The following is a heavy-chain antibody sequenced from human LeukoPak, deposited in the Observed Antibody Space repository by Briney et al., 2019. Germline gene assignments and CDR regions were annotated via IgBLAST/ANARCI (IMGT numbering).Heavy chain of an antibody. CDR1: GYTFTGYY. D-gene: IGHD2-2*02. Sequence: GASVKVSCKASGYTFTGYYMHWVRQAPGQGLEWMGWINPNSGGTNYAQKFQGRVTMTRDTSISTAYMELSRLRSDDTAVYYCARVKPLGYSSTSCYNAFDIWGQGTMVTVSS. J-gene: IGHJ3*02. V-gene: IGHV1-2*02. CDR2: INPNSGGT. CDR3: ARVKPLGYSSTSCYNAFDI.